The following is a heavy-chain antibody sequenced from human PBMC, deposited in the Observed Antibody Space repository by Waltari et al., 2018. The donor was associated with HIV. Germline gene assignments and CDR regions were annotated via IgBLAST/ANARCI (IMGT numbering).Heavy chain of an antibody. D-gene: IGHD3-10*01. Sequence: QVQVVQSGAEVNKPGASVEVSCKASGYSFTTYAIHWVRQAPGQGLEWMGWINADSGYTKYSQKFQGRLSITRDTSASTAYMELNSLTSEDTAVYYCARDRQSLIFFGVPISNFDYWGQGTLVTVSS. V-gene: IGHV1-3*01. J-gene: IGHJ4*02. CDR3: ARDRQSLIFFGVPISNFDY. CDR2: INADSGYT. CDR1: GYSFTTYA.